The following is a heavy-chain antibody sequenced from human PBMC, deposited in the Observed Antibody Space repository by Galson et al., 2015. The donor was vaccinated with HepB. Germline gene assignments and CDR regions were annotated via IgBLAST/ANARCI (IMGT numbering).Heavy chain of an antibody. J-gene: IGHJ4*02. V-gene: IGHV3-7*03. D-gene: IGHD3-10*01. CDR2: IKQDGSEK. Sequence: SLRLSCAASGFTFSSYWMSWVRQAPGKGLEWVANIKQDGSEKYYVDSVKGRFTISRDNAKNSLYLQMNSLRAEDTAVYYCAREQEAMVRGVSRRSFDYWGQGTLVTVSS. CDR1: GFTFSSYW. CDR3: AREQEAMVRGVSRRSFDY.